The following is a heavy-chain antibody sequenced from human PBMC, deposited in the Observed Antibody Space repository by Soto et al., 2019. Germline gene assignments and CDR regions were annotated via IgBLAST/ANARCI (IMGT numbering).Heavy chain of an antibody. CDR1: GGSISSGGYY. CDR3: ARSQGSGVDWLLFR. J-gene: IGHJ4*02. Sequence: SETLSLTCTVSGGSISSGGYYWSWIRQHPGKGLEWIGYIYYSGSTYYNPSLKSRVTISVDTSKNQFSLKLSSVTAADTAVYYCARSQGSGVDWLLFRWGQGTLVTVSS. D-gene: IGHD3-9*01. CDR2: IYYSGST. V-gene: IGHV4-31*03.